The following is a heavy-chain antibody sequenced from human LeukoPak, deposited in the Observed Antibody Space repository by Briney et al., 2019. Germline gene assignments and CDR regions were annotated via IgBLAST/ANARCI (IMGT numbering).Heavy chain of an antibody. CDR1: GYTFTGYY. Sequence: ASVKVSCKASGYTFTGYYMHWVRQAPGQGLEWMGLINPNSGGTNYAQKFQGRVTMTRDTSISTAYMELRSLRSDDTAVYYCARDGGRRSHGYWGQGTLVTVSS. CDR3: ARDGGRRSHGY. V-gene: IGHV1-2*02. CDR2: INPNSGGT. J-gene: IGHJ4*02. D-gene: IGHD2-15*01.